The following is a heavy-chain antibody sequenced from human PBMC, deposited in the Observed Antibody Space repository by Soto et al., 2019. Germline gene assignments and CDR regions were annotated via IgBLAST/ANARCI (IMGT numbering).Heavy chain of an antibody. CDR3: ARCRREYYFDC. D-gene: IGHD3-10*01. CDR1: GFTFSSYG. V-gene: IGHV3-33*01. J-gene: IGHJ4*02. Sequence: QVQLVESGGGVVQPGRSLRLSCAASGFTFSSYGMHWVRQAPGKGLEWVAVIWYDGSNKYYADSVKGRFTISRDNSKNTLYLQMNSLRAEDTAVYYCARCRREYYFDCWGQGTLVTVSS. CDR2: IWYDGSNK.